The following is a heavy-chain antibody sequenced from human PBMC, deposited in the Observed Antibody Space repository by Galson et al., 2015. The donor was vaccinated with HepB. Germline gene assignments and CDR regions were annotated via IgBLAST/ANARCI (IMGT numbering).Heavy chain of an antibody. CDR2: ISSSSSYI. CDR1: GFTFSSYS. D-gene: IGHD6-19*01. CDR3: ARDRGGIAVKY. J-gene: IGHJ4*02. V-gene: IGHV3-21*01. Sequence: SLRFSCAASGFTFSSYSMNWVRQAPGKGLEWVSSISSSSSYIYYADSVKGRFTISRDNAKNSLYLQMNSLRAEDTAVYYCARDRGGIAVKYWGQGTLVTVSS.